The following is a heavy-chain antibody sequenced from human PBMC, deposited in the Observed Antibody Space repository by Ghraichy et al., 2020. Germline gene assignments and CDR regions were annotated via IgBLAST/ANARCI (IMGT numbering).Heavy chain of an antibody. Sequence: SETLSLTCTVSGSSISSGSYYLYWLRQPPGKRLEWIGRIYTPGSTKYNPSLESRVTMSVDTSRAQFSMRLTSVTAADSAIYYCARGRGPRFDFWGQGLLVTVSS. CDR2: IYTPGST. D-gene: IGHD5-12*01. J-gene: IGHJ4*02. V-gene: IGHV4-61*02. CDR3: ARGRGPRFDF. CDR1: GSSISSGSYY.